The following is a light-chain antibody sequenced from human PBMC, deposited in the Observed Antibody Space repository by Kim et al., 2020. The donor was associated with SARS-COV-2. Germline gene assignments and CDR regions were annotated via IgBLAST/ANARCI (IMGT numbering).Light chain of an antibody. CDR2: EVN. Sequence: QSALTQPPSASGSPGQSVTISCTGTISDVGAYNSVSWYQQIPGKAPKLMIYEVNKRPSGVPDRFSGSKSGNTASLTVSGLQPEDEADYHCNSYAGSSIVIFGGGTKVTVL. V-gene: IGLV2-8*01. CDR1: ISDVGAYNS. J-gene: IGLJ2*01. CDR3: NSYAGSSIVI.